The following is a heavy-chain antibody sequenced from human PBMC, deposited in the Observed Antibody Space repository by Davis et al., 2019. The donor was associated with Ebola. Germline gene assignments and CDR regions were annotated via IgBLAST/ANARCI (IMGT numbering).Heavy chain of an antibody. CDR3: ARDPGGLATIRDNWFDP. D-gene: IGHD5-24*01. V-gene: IGHV1-46*01. Sequence: ASVKVSCKASGYTFTNYNLHWVRQAPGQGLEWMAIVDPRGGTTSYAQKFQGKFTMTIDTSTSTVYMDLSSLTSEDTAVYYCARDPGGLATIRDNWFDPWGQGTLVTVSS. CDR1: GYTFTNYN. J-gene: IGHJ5*02. CDR2: VDPRGGTT.